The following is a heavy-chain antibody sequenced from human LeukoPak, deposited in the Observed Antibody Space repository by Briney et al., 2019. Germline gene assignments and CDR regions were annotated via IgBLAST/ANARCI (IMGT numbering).Heavy chain of an antibody. CDR3: ARDPSIAAAGRAGWYFDL. V-gene: IGHV3-11*01. D-gene: IGHD6-13*01. CDR1: GFTFSDYY. Sequence: AGGSLRLSCAASGFTFSDYYMSWIRQAPGKGLEWVSYISSSGSTIYYADSVKGRFTISRDNAKNSLYLQMNSLRAEDTAVYYCARDPSIAAAGRAGWYFDLWGRGTLVTVSS. J-gene: IGHJ2*01. CDR2: ISSSGSTI.